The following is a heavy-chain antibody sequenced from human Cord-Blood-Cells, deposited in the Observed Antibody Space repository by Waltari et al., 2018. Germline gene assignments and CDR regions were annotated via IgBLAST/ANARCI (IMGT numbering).Heavy chain of an antibody. V-gene: IGHV3-53*01. D-gene: IGHD3-16*01. CDR1: GFAVSSKH. Sequence: VQLVESGGGWVQLRGHRRRSGAALGFAVSSKHRSCVRQAPGKGLEWVSVIDSGGSTYYADAVEGRFTISRDNSNNSRYLQMNSLRAEDTAVYYCARELPGEYAFDIWGQGTMVTVTS. CDR3: ARELPGEYAFDI. CDR2: IDSGGST. J-gene: IGHJ3*02.